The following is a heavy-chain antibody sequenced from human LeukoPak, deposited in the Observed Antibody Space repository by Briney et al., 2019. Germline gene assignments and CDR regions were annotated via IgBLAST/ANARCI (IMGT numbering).Heavy chain of an antibody. CDR1: GYTFTSYY. CDR3: ARATTYDSSGYYYEWFAFDI. D-gene: IGHD3-22*01. J-gene: IGHJ3*02. CDR2: INPSGGST. V-gene: IGHV1-46*01. Sequence: ASVKVSCKASGYTFTSYYMHWVRQAPGQGFEWMGIINPSGGSTSYAQKFQGRVTMTRDTSTSTVYMELSSLRSEDTAVYYCARATTYDSSGYYYEWFAFDIWGQGTMVTVSS.